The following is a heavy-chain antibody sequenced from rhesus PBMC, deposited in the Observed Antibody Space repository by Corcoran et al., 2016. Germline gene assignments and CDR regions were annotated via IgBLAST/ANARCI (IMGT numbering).Heavy chain of an antibody. CDR1: GYSISSNY. J-gene: IGHJ4*01. CDR2: IDGSSGST. Sequence: QVQLQESGPGLVKPSETLSLTCAVSGYSISSNYWSWIRPPPGTGLEWIGYIDGSSGSTDYNPSLKSRVTISTDTSKNQFSLKLSSVTAADTAVYYCARDSVQFDFDYWGQGVLVTVSS. D-gene: IGHD5-24*01. CDR3: ARDSVQFDFDY. V-gene: IGHV4-160*01.